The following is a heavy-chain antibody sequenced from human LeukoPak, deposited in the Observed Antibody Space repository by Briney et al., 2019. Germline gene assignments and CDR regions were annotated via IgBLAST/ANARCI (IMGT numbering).Heavy chain of an antibody. V-gene: IGHV3-64*01. CDR2: ISSDGGSP. D-gene: IGHD2-15*01. J-gene: IGHJ4*02. Sequence: PGGSLRLSCAASGFTFSSYAMHWVRQAPGKGLEYVSGISSDGGSPFHVNSVKGRFTISRDNSKNTLYLQMGSLRAEDMAVYYCAREYCSGGSCQYYLYYWGQGTLVTVSS. CDR3: AREYCSGGSCQYYLYY. CDR1: GFTFSSYA.